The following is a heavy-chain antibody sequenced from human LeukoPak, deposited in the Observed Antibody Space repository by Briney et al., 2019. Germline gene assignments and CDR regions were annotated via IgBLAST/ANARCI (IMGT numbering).Heavy chain of an antibody. CDR1: GYTFTGYY. J-gene: IGHJ6*02. CDR3: ARDREVRDPIRYYGMDV. CDR2: INPNSGGT. V-gene: IGHV1-2*06. Sequence: ASVTVSCKASGYTFTGYYMHWVRQAPGQGLEWMGRINPNSGGTNYAQKFQGRVTMTRDTSISTAYMELSRLRSDDTAVYYCARDREVRDPIRYYGMDVWGQGTTVTVSS. D-gene: IGHD3-10*01.